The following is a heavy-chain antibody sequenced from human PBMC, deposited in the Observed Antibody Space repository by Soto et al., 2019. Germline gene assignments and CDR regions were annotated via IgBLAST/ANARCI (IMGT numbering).Heavy chain of an antibody. CDR3: ARDPSDCSSTSCWGYYALDV. CDR2: ISPSGTYI. D-gene: IGHD2-2*01. V-gene: IGHV3-21*01. Sequence: GGSLRLSCAASGFTFSTYSMNWVRQAPGKGLEWVSSISPSGTYIHYADSLKGRFTISRDNAKNSLYLQMISLRAEDTAVYYCARDPSDCSSTSCWGYYALDVWGQGTTVTVSS. J-gene: IGHJ6*02. CDR1: GFTFSTYS.